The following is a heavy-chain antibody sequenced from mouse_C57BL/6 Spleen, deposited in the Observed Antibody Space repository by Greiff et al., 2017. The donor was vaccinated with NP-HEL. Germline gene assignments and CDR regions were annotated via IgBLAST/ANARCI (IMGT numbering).Heavy chain of an antibody. CDR3: ARYYGYDGWYFDV. V-gene: IGHV1-54*01. CDR2: INPGSGGT. D-gene: IGHD2-2*01. CDR1: GYAFTNYL. Sequence: QVQLQQSGAELVRPGTSVKVSCKASGYAFTNYLIEWIGVINPGSGGTNYNEKFKGKATLTADKSSSTAYMQLSSLTSEDSAVYFCARYYGYDGWYFDVWGTGTTVTVSS. J-gene: IGHJ1*03.